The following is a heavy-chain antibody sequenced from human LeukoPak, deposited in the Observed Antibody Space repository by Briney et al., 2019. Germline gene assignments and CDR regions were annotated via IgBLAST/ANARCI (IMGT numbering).Heavy chain of an antibody. D-gene: IGHD2-21*02. CDR1: GGSISSYY. Sequence: SETLSLTCTASGGSISSYYWSWIRQPPGKGLEWIGYIYYSGSTNYNPSLKSRVTISVDTSKNQFSLKLSSVTAADTAVYYCARVPARRVVTTPTYFDYWGQGTLVTVSS. CDR3: ARVPARRVVTTPTYFDY. J-gene: IGHJ4*02. CDR2: IYYSGST. V-gene: IGHV4-59*01.